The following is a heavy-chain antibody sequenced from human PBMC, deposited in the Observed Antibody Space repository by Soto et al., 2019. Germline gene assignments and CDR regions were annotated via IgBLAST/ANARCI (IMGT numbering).Heavy chain of an antibody. D-gene: IGHD2-15*01. J-gene: IGHJ4*02. Sequence: SRGSLRLSCAASGFSSSDYWMSWVRQAPGRGLEWVAHIIQDGRAIYYVDSVRGRFTISRDSAGNSVFLEMHRLRVEDTAVYYCARGGELSLLPLDYWGLGTLVTVSS. CDR1: GFSSSDYW. CDR3: ARGGELSLLPLDY. V-gene: IGHV3-7*03. CDR2: IIQDGRAI.